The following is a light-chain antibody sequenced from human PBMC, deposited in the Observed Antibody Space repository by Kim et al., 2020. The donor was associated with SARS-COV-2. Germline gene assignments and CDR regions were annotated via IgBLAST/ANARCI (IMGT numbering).Light chain of an antibody. CDR2: TNN. J-gene: IGLJ3*02. CDR1: SSNIGSNY. CDR3: VAWDDTLTGWV. V-gene: IGLV1-47*01. Sequence: QSVLTQPPSASGTPGQRVTISCSGSSSNIGSNYVYWYQQLPGTAPKLLIYTNNQRPSGVPDRFSDSKSGTSASLAISGLRSEDEADYYCVAWDDTLTGWVFGGGTKVTVL.